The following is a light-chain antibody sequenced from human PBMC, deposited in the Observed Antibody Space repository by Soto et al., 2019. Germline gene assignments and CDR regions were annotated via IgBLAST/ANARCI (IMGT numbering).Light chain of an antibody. CDR1: QSLVHRDGETR. Sequence: DVVMTQAPLSLPVTLGQPASISCRSTQSLVHRDGETRLNWFQQRPGQCQRRLMCKVYNRGSGVSDRFRGSASGTDLTLKISRVEAEDVGVYYCMQGTHWPYTFGQGTKVDIK. CDR3: MQGTHWPYT. CDR2: KVY. V-gene: IGKV2-30*02. J-gene: IGKJ2*01.